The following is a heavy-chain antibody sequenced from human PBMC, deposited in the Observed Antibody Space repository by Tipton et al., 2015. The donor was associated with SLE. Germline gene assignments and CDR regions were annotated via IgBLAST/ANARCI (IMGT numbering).Heavy chain of an antibody. V-gene: IGHV4-59*01. CDR1: GGSISSYY. D-gene: IGHD3-3*01. CDR2: IYYSGST. CDR3: ARAPTYYDFWSGYYSYWYFDL. Sequence: LRLSCTVSGGSISSYYWSWIRQPPGKGLEWIGYIYYSGSTNYNPSLKSRVTISVDTSKNQFSLKLSSVTAADTAVYYCARAPTYYDFWSGYYSYWYFDLWGRGTLVTVSS. J-gene: IGHJ2*01.